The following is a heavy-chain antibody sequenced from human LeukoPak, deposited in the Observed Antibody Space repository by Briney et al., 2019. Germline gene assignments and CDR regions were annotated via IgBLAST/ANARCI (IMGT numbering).Heavy chain of an antibody. Sequence: GASVKVSCKASGYSFTGYYMHWVRQAPGQGLEWMGWINPNSGVTNYGQKFQGRVTMTRDTSITTAYMELNSLRSDDTAVYYCFRQRNSGGYYSNYWGQGTLVTVSS. CDR2: INPNSGVT. V-gene: IGHV1-2*02. CDR1: GYSFTGYY. J-gene: IGHJ4*02. D-gene: IGHD3-10*01. CDR3: FRQRNSGGYYSNY.